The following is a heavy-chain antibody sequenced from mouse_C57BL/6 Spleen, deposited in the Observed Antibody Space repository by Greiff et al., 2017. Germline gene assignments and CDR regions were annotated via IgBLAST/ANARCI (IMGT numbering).Heavy chain of an antibody. CDR3: TRWGTGTDYFDY. D-gene: IGHD4-1*01. V-gene: IGHV1-15*01. Sequence: QVQLKQSGAELVRPGASVTLSCKASGYTFTDYEMHWVKQTPVHGLEWIGAIDPETGGTAYNQKFKGKAILTADKSSSTAYMELRSLTSEDSAVYYCTRWGTGTDYFDYWGQGTTLTVSS. CDR2: IDPETGGT. CDR1: GYTFTDYE. J-gene: IGHJ2*01.